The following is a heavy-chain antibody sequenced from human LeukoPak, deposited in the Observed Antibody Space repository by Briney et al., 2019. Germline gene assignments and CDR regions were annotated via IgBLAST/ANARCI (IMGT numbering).Heavy chain of an antibody. V-gene: IGHV3-7*03. CDR2: IKEDGSEE. Sequence: GGSLRLSCAASGFTFRDYWMSWVRQAPGKGLEWVGNIKEDGSEEVYEDSVKGRFTISRDNAKNSLFLQMNTLRAQDTAVYYCARDPYSSTWSYGMDVWGQGGRVTDCS. CDR1: GFTFRDYW. CDR3: ARDPYSSTWSYGMDV. D-gene: IGHD6-6*01. J-gene: IGHJ6*01.